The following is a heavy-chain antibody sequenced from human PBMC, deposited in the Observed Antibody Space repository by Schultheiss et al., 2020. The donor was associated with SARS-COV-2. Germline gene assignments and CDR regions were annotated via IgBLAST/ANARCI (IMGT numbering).Heavy chain of an antibody. CDR1: GYSFTSYW. CDR3: ARHGSIAARLYGMDV. Sequence: GGSLRLSCKGSGYSFTSYWISWVRQMPGKGLEWMGRIDPSDSYTNYSPSFQGHVTISADKSISTAYLQWSSLKASDTAMYYCARHGSIAARLYGMDVWGQGTTVTVSS. J-gene: IGHJ6*02. V-gene: IGHV5-10-1*01. CDR2: IDPSDSYT. D-gene: IGHD6-6*01.